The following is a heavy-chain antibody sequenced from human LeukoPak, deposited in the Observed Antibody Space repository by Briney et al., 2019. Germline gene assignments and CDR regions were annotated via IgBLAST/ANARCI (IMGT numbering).Heavy chain of an antibody. Sequence: PGGSLRLSCAASRFTFSSHAMSWIRQAPGKGLEWVSSIGGSGKNTFYADDVKGRFTISRDNSKDTLYLQMNSLRAEDTAVYYCAKDLETINPTMDWGQGTLVTVSS. D-gene: IGHD3-10*01. V-gene: IGHV3-23*01. CDR3: AKDLETINPTMD. CDR2: IGGSGKNT. J-gene: IGHJ4*02. CDR1: RFTFSSHA.